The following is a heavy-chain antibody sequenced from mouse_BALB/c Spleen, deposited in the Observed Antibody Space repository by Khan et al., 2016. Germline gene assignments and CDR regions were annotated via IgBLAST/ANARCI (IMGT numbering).Heavy chain of an antibody. Sequence: QVQLKQSGAELAKPGASVKMSCKASGYTFTSYWMHWVKQRPGQGLEWIGYINPSTGYTEYNQKFKDKATLTADKSSSTAYMQLSSLTSEDSAVYYCARWAYYGNYLFAYWGQGTLVTGSA. V-gene: IGHV1-7*01. J-gene: IGHJ3*01. CDR3: ARWAYYGNYLFAY. CDR2: INPSTGYT. CDR1: GYTFTSYW. D-gene: IGHD2-10*01.